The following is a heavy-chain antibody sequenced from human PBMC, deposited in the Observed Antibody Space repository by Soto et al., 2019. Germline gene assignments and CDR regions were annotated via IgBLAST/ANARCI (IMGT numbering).Heavy chain of an antibody. CDR1: GGTFSSYA. CDR2: IIPIIGTA. J-gene: IGHJ6*02. Sequence: GASAKVSCKASGGTFSSYAINWVRQAPGQGLEWMGGIIPIIGTANYAQKFQGRVTITADESTSTAYMELSSLRSEDTAVYYFARSVSYYYYYGMDVWGQGTTVTVSS. CDR3: ARSVSYYYYYGMDV. V-gene: IGHV1-69*13. D-gene: IGHD2-8*01.